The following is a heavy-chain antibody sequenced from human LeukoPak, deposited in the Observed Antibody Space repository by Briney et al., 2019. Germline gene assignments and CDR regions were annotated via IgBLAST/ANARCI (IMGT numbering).Heavy chain of an antibody. D-gene: IGHD3-3*01. Sequence: PGGSLRLSCAASGFTFSSYAMHWVRQAPGKGLEYVSAISSNGGSTYYANSVKGRFTISRDNSKNTLYLQMGSLRAEDMAVYYCARVRYDFWSGYPFDYWGQGTLVTVSS. J-gene: IGHJ4*02. CDR2: ISSNGGST. V-gene: IGHV3-64*01. CDR3: ARVRYDFWSGYPFDY. CDR1: GFTFSSYA.